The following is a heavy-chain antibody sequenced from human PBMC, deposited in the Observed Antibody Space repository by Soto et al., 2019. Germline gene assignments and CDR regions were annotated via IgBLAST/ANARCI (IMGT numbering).Heavy chain of an antibody. J-gene: IGHJ4*02. CDR1: GGSISSGDYY. V-gene: IGHV4-30-4*01. CDR2: IYYSGIT. CDR3: ARTPPLGYFDY. Sequence: TLSLTCTVSGGSISSGDYYWSWIRQPPGKGLEWLGYIYYSGITYYNPSLKSRVTISVDTSKNQFSLKLSSMTAADTAVYYCARTPPLGYFDYWGQGTLVTVPS.